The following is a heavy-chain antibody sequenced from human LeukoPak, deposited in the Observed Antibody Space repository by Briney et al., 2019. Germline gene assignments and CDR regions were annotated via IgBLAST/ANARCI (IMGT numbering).Heavy chain of an antibody. CDR3: TREGEYSNSWYYFDY. Sequence: AGGSLRLSCAASGFTFSSYAMSWVRQAPGKGLEWVSAISGSGGSTYYADSVKGRFTISRDNSKNTLYLQMNSLRAEDTAVYYCTREGEYSNSWYYFDYWGQGTLVTVSS. J-gene: IGHJ4*02. CDR1: GFTFSSYA. CDR2: ISGSGGST. V-gene: IGHV3-23*01. D-gene: IGHD6-13*01.